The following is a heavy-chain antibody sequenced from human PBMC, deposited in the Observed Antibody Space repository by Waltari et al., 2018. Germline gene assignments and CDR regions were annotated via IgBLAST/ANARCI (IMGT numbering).Heavy chain of an antibody. D-gene: IGHD2-15*01. Sequence: QVQLQQWGAGLLKPSETLSLTCAVYGGSFSNYYWSWVRQPPGKGLEWIGEITHRGKPYYNPSLKSRLTISVDTSENQFSLKLSSVTAADTAVYYCARLDLAVDGFNYYYYYMDVWGKGTPVTISS. CDR2: ITHRGKP. CDR1: GGSFSNYY. V-gene: IGHV4-34*01. CDR3: ARLDLAVDGFNYYYYYMDV. J-gene: IGHJ6*03.